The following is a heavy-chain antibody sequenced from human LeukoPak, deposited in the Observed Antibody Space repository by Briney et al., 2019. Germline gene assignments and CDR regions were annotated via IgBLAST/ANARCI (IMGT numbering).Heavy chain of an antibody. Sequence: PGGSLRLSCAASGFTFSSYGMVWVRQAPGKGLEWLALIWYDGNKKYYADSVKGRFTFSRDNSKNTLYLQMNSLRAEDTAVYYCAKEGGSSSWYGLDYWGQGTLVTVSS. CDR2: IWYDGNKK. J-gene: IGHJ4*02. CDR1: GFTFSSYG. D-gene: IGHD6-13*01. CDR3: AKEGGSSSWYGLDY. V-gene: IGHV3-33*06.